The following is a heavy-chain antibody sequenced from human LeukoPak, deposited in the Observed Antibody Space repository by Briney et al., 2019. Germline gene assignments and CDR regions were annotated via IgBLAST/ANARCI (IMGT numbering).Heavy chain of an antibody. CDR3: TKSQYSTVTYYGLDV. CDR1: GFTFDDYA. J-gene: IGHJ6*02. Sequence: GGSLRLSCAASGFTFDDYAMHWVRQAPGKGLEWVSGIRWNSGNIGYADFVKGRFTISRDNAKNSLYLKMNSLRDEDTALYYCTKSQYSTVTYYGLDVWGQGTTVTVS. V-gene: IGHV3-9*01. CDR2: IRWNSGNI. D-gene: IGHD4-17*01.